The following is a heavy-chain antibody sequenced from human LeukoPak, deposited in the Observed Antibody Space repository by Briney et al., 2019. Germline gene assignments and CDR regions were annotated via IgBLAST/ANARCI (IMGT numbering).Heavy chain of an antibody. CDR3: ARLAASLGYCSGGSCLKRGFDY. CDR1: GGSITSYY. J-gene: IGHJ4*02. Sequence: PSETLSLTCTVSGGSITSYYWSWIRQPPGKGLEWIGYIYYSGSTNYNPSLKSRVTISVDTSKNQFSLKLSSVTAADTAVYYCARLAASLGYCSGGSCLKRGFDYWGQGTLVTVSS. CDR2: IYYSGST. V-gene: IGHV4-59*08. D-gene: IGHD2-15*01.